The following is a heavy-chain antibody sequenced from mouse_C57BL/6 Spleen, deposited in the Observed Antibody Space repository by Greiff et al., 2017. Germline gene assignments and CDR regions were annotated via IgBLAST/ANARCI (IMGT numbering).Heavy chain of an antibody. D-gene: IGHD1-1*01. Sequence: EVQLVESGGGLVKPGGSLKLSCAASGFTFSSYAMSWVRQTPEKRLEWVATISDGGSYTYYPDNVKGRFTISRDNAKNNLYLQMSHLKSEDTAMYYCARDPTVVATDAYWGQGTLVTVSA. J-gene: IGHJ3*01. CDR2: ISDGGSYT. CDR1: GFTFSSYA. V-gene: IGHV5-4*01. CDR3: ARDPTVVATDAY.